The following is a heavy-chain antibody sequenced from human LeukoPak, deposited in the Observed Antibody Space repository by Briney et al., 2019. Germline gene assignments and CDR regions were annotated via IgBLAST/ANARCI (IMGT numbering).Heavy chain of an antibody. J-gene: IGHJ3*02. Sequence: GGSLRLSCAASGSTFSSYWMSWVRQAPGKGLEWVANIKQDGSEKYYVDSVKGRFTISRDNAKNSLYLQMNSLRAEDTAVYYCASPLGIVGASSGAFDIWGQGTMVTVSS. CDR1: GSTFSSYW. CDR3: ASPLGIVGASSGAFDI. V-gene: IGHV3-7*01. D-gene: IGHD1-26*01. CDR2: IKQDGSEK.